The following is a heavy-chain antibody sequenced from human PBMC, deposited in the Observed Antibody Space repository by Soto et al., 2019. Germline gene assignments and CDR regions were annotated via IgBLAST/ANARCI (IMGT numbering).Heavy chain of an antibody. CDR3: ARDASYYSLWSGYYPSRNGMDV. Sequence: QVQVVEPGGGVVQPGRSLRLSCAASGFTFSSFGMHWVRQAPGKGLEWVSLIWYDGSKKSYGDSVKGRFTISRDNSRNTVYLQMNSLRADDTAVYYCARDASYYSLWSGYYPSRNGMDVWRQGTTVTVSS. CDR2: IWYDGSKK. V-gene: IGHV3-33*01. D-gene: IGHD3-3*01. CDR1: GFTFSSFG. J-gene: IGHJ6*02.